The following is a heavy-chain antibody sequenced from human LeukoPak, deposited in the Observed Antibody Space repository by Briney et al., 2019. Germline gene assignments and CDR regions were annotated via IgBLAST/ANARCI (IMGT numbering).Heavy chain of an antibody. CDR3: ARAGGLRIAVAPIDC. V-gene: IGHV3-23*01. J-gene: IGHJ4*02. Sequence: PGGSLRLSCSASGFSFNNYAMSWIRQAPGKGLTWVSLVSPAYGRTYYADSVKGRFIISRDSSKNTLYLQMSSLRAEDTAVYYCARAGGLRIAVAPIDCWGQGTLVTVSS. CDR1: GFSFNNYA. D-gene: IGHD6-19*01. CDR2: VSPAYGRT.